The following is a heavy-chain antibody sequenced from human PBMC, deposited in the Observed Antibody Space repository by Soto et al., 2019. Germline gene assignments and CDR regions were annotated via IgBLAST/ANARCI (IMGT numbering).Heavy chain of an antibody. J-gene: IGHJ6*02. CDR1: GGSISSYY. V-gene: IGHV4-4*07. D-gene: IGHD3-3*01. Sequence: SETLSLTCTVSGGSISSYYWSWIRQPAGKGLEWIGRIYTSGSTNYNPSLKSRVTMSVDTSKNQFSLKLSSVTAADTAVYYCAREEQWPPYYDFWSGPARGGMDVWGQGTTVTVSS. CDR3: AREEQWPPYYDFWSGPARGGMDV. CDR2: IYTSGST.